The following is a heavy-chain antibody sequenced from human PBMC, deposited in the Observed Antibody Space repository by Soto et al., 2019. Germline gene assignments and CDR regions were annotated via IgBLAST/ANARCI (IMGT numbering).Heavy chain of an antibody. Sequence: GGSLRLSCAASGFTFSSYAMSWVRQAPGRGLEWVSAISGSGGSTYYADSVKGRFTISRDNSKNTLYLQMNSLRAEDTAVYYCAKDRPSIEAAGTRGTHDYWGQGTLVAVSS. CDR2: ISGSGGST. CDR3: AKDRPSIEAAGTRGTHDY. D-gene: IGHD6-13*01. CDR1: GFTFSSYA. V-gene: IGHV3-23*01. J-gene: IGHJ4*02.